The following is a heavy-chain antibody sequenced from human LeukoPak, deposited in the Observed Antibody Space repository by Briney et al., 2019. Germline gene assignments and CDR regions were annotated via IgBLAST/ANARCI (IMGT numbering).Heavy chain of an antibody. CDR3: ARGGGITMVRGVSDAFDI. CDR1: GFTFSDYY. D-gene: IGHD3-10*01. V-gene: IGHV3-11*06. Sequence: GGSLRLSCAASGFTFSDYYMSWIRQAPGRGVEWVSYISSSSSYTNYADSVKGRFTISRDNAKNSLYLQMNSLRAEDTAVYYCARGGGITMVRGVSDAFDIWGQGTMVTVSS. CDR2: ISSSSSYT. J-gene: IGHJ3*02.